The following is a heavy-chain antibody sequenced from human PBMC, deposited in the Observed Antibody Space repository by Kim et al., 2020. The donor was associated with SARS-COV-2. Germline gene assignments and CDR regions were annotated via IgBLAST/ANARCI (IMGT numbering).Heavy chain of an antibody. J-gene: IGHJ4*02. D-gene: IGHD6-13*01. V-gene: IGHV3-11*05. CDR3: ARVPVGASSWYYFDS. Sequence: ADSLKGRFTISRASAENSWYLEMNSLSADDTAVYYCARVPVGASSWYYFDSWGQGTLVTVSS.